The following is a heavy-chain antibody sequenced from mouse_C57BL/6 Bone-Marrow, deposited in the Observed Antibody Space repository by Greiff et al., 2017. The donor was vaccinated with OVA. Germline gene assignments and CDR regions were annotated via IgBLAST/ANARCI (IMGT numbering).Heavy chain of an antibody. J-gene: IGHJ2*01. D-gene: IGHD1-1*01. V-gene: IGHV1-26*01. Sequence: VQLQQSGPELVKPGASVKISCKASGYTFTDYYMNWVKQSHGKSLEWIGDINPNNGGTSYNQKFKGKATLTVDKSSSTAYMELRSLTSEDSAVYYCARGDYGSSYDYWGQGTTLTVSS. CDR2: INPNNGGT. CDR3: ARGDYGSSYDY. CDR1: GYTFTDYY.